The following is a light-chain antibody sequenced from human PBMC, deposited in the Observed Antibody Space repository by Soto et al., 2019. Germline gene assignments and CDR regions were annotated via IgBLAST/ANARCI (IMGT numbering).Light chain of an antibody. CDR2: GNS. J-gene: IGLJ3*02. Sequence: QSVLTQPPSVSGAPGQRVTISCTGSSSNIGAGYDVHWYQQLPGTAPKLLIYGNSNRPSGVPDRFSGSKSGTSASLAITGLQAEDDADYYCQSYDSSLSGSEFGGGTKLTVL. CDR3: QSYDSSLSGSE. V-gene: IGLV1-40*01. CDR1: SSNIGAGYD.